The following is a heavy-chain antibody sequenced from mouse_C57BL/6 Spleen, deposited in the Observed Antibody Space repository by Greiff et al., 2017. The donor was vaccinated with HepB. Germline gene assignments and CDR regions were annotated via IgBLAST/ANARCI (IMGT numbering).Heavy chain of an antibody. CDR3: TRRDYYGSSPGGFAY. J-gene: IGHJ3*01. CDR1: GYTFTSYW. V-gene: IGHV1-5*01. Sequence: VQLQQSGTVLARPGASVKMSCKTSGYTFTSYWMHWVKQRPGQGLEWIGAIYPGNSDTSYNQTFKGKAKLTAVTSASTAYMELSSLTNEDSAVYYCTRRDYYGSSPGGFAYWGQGTLVTVSA. CDR2: IYPGNSDT. D-gene: IGHD1-1*01.